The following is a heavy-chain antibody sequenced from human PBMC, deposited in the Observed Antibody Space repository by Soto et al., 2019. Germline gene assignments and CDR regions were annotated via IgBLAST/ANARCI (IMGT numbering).Heavy chain of an antibody. CDR3: ASRRGTERDYCSSWYYYYGMDV. Sequence: ASVKVSCKASGYTFTGYYMHWVRQAPGQGLEWMGWINPNSGGTNYAQKFQGRVTMTRDTSISTAYMELSRLRSDDTAVYYCASRRGTERDYCSSWYYYYGMDVWGQGTMVTVSS. V-gene: IGHV1-2*02. D-gene: IGHD6-13*01. CDR2: INPNSGGT. CDR1: GYTFTGYY. J-gene: IGHJ6*02.